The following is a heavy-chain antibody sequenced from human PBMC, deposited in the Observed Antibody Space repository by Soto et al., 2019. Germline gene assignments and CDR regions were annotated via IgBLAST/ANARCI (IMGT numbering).Heavy chain of an antibody. Sequence: QVQLVESGGGLVKPGGSLRLSCAASGFTFSDYYMSWIRQAPGKGLEWVSYISSRSSTIFYADSVKGRSTISRDNVKNSLYLQMNGLRAEDTAVYYCASGTNGAFFVYWGQGILVTVSS. J-gene: IGHJ4*02. D-gene: IGHD2-8*01. V-gene: IGHV3-11*01. CDR3: ASGTNGAFFVY. CDR2: ISSRSSTI. CDR1: GFTFSDYY.